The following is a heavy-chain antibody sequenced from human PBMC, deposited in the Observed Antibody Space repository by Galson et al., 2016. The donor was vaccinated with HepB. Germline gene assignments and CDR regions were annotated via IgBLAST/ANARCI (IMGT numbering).Heavy chain of an antibody. CDR1: GYTFTNYA. CDR2: INPGNGDT. CDR3: AREISGAFDI. J-gene: IGHJ4*02. D-gene: IGHD7-27*01. Sequence: SVKVSCKASGYTFTNYAMHWMRLAPGQRLEWMGWINPGNGDTKYSQNFQGRVTITRETSARTVYMELSSLRSEDTAVYYCAREISGAFDIWGQGTLVIVSA. V-gene: IGHV1-3*01.